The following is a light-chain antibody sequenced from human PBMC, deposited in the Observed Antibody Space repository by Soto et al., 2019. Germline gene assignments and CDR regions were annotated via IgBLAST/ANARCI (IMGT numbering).Light chain of an antibody. J-gene: IGLJ2*01. CDR2: SNN. V-gene: IGLV1-44*01. CDR1: SSNIGSNA. CDR3: AAWDASLNVV. Sequence: QSALTQSPSASGTPGQRVTISCSGSSSNIGSNAVSWYQQLPGTAPKLLINSNNQRPSGVPDRFSGSKSGTSASLAISGLQSEDEAVYYCAAWDASLNVVFGGGTKVTVL.